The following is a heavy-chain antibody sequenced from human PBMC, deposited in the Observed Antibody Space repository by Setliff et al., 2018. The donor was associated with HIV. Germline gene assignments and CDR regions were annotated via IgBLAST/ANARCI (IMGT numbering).Heavy chain of an antibody. CDR2: IYPGDSHT. J-gene: IGHJ5*01. CDR1: GYYFTTFW. CDR3: ARQPTDTSGYNNWFDS. V-gene: IGHV5-51*01. D-gene: IGHD3-3*01. Sequence: LGESLKISCKGSGYYFTTFWIAWVRQMPGKGLEWMGFIYPGDSHTTYSPSFQGQVTISVDTSVSTAYLQWNSLKASDTAMYYCARQPTDTSGYNNWFDSWGQGTLVTVSS.